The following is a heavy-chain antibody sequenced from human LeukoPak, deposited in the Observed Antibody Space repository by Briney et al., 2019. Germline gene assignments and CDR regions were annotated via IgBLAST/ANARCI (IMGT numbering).Heavy chain of an antibody. Sequence: GGSLRLSCAASGFTFFTYSMHWVRQAPGKGLEWLAVSSFDENNKYYADSVKGRFTISRDNSKNTLYLQMNSLRAEDTAVYYCAKDWSIAARLQFGYWGQGTLVTVSS. J-gene: IGHJ4*02. CDR2: SSFDENNK. D-gene: IGHD6-6*01. CDR1: GFTFFTYS. CDR3: AKDWSIAARLQFGY. V-gene: IGHV3-30*18.